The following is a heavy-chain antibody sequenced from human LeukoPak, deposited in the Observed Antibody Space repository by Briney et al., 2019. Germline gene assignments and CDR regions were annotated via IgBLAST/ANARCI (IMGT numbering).Heavy chain of an antibody. CDR2: ISGSGGST. CDR3: AKVPLGGWLRDFDY. Sequence: GGSLRLSCAASGFTFSSYAMSWVRQAPGKGLEWVSAISGSGGSTYYADSVKGRFTISRDNSMNTLYLQMNSLRAEDTAVYYCAKVPLGGWLRDFDYWGQGTLVTVSS. V-gene: IGHV3-23*01. D-gene: IGHD5-12*01. J-gene: IGHJ4*02. CDR1: GFTFSSYA.